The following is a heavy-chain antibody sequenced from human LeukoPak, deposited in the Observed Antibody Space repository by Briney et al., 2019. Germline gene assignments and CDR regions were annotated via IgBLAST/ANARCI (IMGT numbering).Heavy chain of an antibody. CDR3: ARETRGRDCSGGSCYSHYYYMDV. Sequence: GGSLRLSCAASGFTFSSYRMNWVRQAPGKGLEWVSYISSSSSTIYYADSVKGRFTISRDNAKNSLYLQMNSLRAEDTAVYYCARETRGRDCSGGSCYSHYYYMDVWGKGTTVTISS. V-gene: IGHV3-48*01. CDR1: GFTFSSYR. CDR2: ISSSSSTI. D-gene: IGHD2-15*01. J-gene: IGHJ6*03.